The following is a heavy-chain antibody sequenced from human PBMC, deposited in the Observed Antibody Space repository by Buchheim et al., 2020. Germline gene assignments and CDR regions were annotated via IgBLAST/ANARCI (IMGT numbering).Heavy chain of an antibody. V-gene: IGHV3-23*01. CDR3: ANNRNSGWSHQY. CDR1: GFTFSSYA. J-gene: IGHJ4*02. Sequence: EVELLESGGGLVQPGGSLRLSCAASGFTFSSYAMSWVRQAPGKGLEWVSTINGVGTTTYYGDSVQGRFTISRDNSRNMLYLQMNSLRAEDSVLYYCANNRNSGWSHQYWGQGTL. D-gene: IGHD6-19*01. CDR2: INGVGTTT.